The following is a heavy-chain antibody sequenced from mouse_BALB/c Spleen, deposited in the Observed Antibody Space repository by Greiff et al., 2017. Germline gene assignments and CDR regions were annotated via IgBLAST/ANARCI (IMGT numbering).Heavy chain of an antibody. D-gene: IGHD2-14*01. CDR3: ARGGGGYRYDLYYFDY. CDR2: ISSGGST. Sequence: EVKVVESGGGLVKPGGSLKLSCAASGFTFSSYAMSWVRQTPEKRLEWVASISSGGSTYYPDSVKGRFTISRDNARNILYLQMSSLRSEDTAMYYWARGGGGYRYDLYYFDYWGQGTTLTVSS. J-gene: IGHJ2*01. CDR1: GFTFSSYA. V-gene: IGHV5-6-5*01.